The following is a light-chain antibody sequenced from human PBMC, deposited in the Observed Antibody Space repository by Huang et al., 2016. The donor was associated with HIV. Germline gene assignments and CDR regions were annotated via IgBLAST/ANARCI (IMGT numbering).Light chain of an antibody. CDR1: QSVSNY. J-gene: IGKJ4*01. CDR3: QQYNDWPLT. Sequence: EIVMTQSPATLSVSPGERATISCRASQSVSNYLAWYQQKPGQAPRLLIYDASSGATGIPARFSGSGSGTEFTLTISSLQSDDSAVYYCQQYNDWPLTFGGGTKVEIK. CDR2: DAS. V-gene: IGKV3-15*01.